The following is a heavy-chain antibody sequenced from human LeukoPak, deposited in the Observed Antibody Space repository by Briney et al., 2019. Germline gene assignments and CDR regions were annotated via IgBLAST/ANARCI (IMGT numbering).Heavy chain of an antibody. D-gene: IGHD6-19*01. CDR2: IFYSGRT. Sequence: PSETLSLTCTVSGGSISSYYWSWMRQPPGKGLEWIGYIFYSGRTNYNPSLKSRLTISVDTSKNQFFLKPSSVTAADTAVYYCARPYSSGWYGAFDIWGQGTMVAVSS. CDR1: GGSISSYY. V-gene: IGHV4-59*08. CDR3: ARPYSSGWYGAFDI. J-gene: IGHJ3*02.